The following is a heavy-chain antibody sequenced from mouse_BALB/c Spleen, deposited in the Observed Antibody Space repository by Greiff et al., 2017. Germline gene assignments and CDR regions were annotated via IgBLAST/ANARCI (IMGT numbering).Heavy chain of an antibody. D-gene: IGHD1-1*01. CDR3: TRFYYYGSSTFDY. CDR1: GFTFSNYW. J-gene: IGHJ2*01. CDR2: IRLKSNNYAT. V-gene: IGHV6-6*02. Sequence: EVKLMESGGGLVQPGGSMKLSCVASGFTFSNYWMNWVRQSPEKGLEWVAEIRLKSNNYATHYAESVKGRFTISRDDSKSSVYLQMNNLRAEDTGIYYCTRFYYYGSSTFDYWGQGTTLTVSS.